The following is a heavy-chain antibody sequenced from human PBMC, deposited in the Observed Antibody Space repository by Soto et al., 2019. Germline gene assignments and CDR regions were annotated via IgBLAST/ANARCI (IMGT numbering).Heavy chain of an antibody. CDR1: GGTFSSYA. V-gene: IGHV1-69*12. D-gene: IGHD3-22*01. J-gene: IGHJ4*02. Sequence: QVKLVQSGAEVKKPGSTVTVSCKASGGTFSSYAISWVRQAPGQGLEWMGGIIPLFGTANYAQKFQGRVTITADASTSTAYMELSSLRSEDTAVYYCAATYYYDSSGYYYGRYWGQGTLVTVSS. CDR2: IIPLFGTA. CDR3: AATYYYDSSGYYYGRY.